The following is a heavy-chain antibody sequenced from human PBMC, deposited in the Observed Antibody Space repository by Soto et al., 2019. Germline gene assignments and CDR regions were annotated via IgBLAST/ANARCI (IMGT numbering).Heavy chain of an antibody. CDR1: GGTFSGYA. Sequence: GASVKVSCKASGGTFSGYAISWVRQAPGQGLEWMGGIIPIFGTANYAQKFQGRVTITADKSTSTAYMELSSLRSEDTAVYYCARLDRDDFWSGYTDYYYYGMDVWGQGTTVTVSS. J-gene: IGHJ6*02. V-gene: IGHV1-69*06. CDR2: IIPIFGTA. D-gene: IGHD3-3*01. CDR3: ARLDRDDFWSGYTDYYYYGMDV.